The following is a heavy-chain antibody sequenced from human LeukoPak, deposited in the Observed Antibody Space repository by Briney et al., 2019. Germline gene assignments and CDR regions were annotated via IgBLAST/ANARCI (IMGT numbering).Heavy chain of an antibody. CDR1: GYTFTGYY. CDR3: ARVEVLRYFDWLPYNWFDP. J-gene: IGHJ5*02. D-gene: IGHD3-9*01. CDR2: ISAYNGNT. Sequence: ASVKVSCKASGYTFTGYYMHWVRQAPGQGLEWMGWISAYNGNTNYAQKLQGRVTMTTDTSTSTAYMELRSLRSDDTAVYYCARVEVLRYFDWLPYNWFDPWGQGTLVTVSS. V-gene: IGHV1-18*04.